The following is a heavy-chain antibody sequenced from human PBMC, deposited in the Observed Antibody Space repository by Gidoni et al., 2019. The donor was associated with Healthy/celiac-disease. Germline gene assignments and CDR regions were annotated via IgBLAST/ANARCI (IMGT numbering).Heavy chain of an antibody. CDR3: ARLLLGYYMDV. D-gene: IGHD3-16*01. CDR1: GGSISSSSYY. V-gene: IGHV4-39*01. CDR2: IYYSGRI. J-gene: IGHJ6*03. Sequence: QLQLQESGPGLVKPSETLSLTCTVSGGSISSSSYYWGWIRQPPGKGLEWIGSIYYSGRIYNNPSLKSRVTISVDTSKNQFSLKLSSVTAADTAVYYCARLLLGYYMDVWGKGTTVTVSS.